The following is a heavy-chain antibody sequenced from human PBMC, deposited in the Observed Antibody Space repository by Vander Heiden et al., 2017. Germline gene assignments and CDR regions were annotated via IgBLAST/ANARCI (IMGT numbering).Heavy chain of an antibody. D-gene: IGHD3-10*01. V-gene: IGHV3-23*01. CDR1: GFPLSSYA. Sequence: EVQLLESGGGLVQPGGSLRLSCTVSGFPLSSYAMSWVRQAPENGLEWVSGISGAGISIYYADSVKGRFTISRDNSKNTLYLQMNSLKVEDTALYFCAKDQWVQGPPTSFDMWGQGTRVTVSS. CDR2: ISGAGISI. CDR3: AKDQWVQGPPTSFDM. J-gene: IGHJ3*02.